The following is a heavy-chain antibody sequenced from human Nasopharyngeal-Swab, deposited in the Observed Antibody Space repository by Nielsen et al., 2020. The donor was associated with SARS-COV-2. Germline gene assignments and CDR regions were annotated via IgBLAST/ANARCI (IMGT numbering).Heavy chain of an antibody. D-gene: IGHD6-6*01. Sequence: SETLSLTCTVSGGSISSYYWSWIRQPPGKGLEWIGYIYYSGSTNYNPSLKSRVTISVDTSKNQFSLKLSSVTAADTAVYYCAGSKAAHNWFDPWGQGTLVTVSS. CDR3: AGSKAAHNWFDP. J-gene: IGHJ5*02. CDR1: GGSISSYY. V-gene: IGHV4-59*01. CDR2: IYYSGST.